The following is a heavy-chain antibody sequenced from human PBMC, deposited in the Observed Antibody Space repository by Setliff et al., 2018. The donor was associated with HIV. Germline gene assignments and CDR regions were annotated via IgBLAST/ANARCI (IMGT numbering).Heavy chain of an antibody. J-gene: IGHJ4*02. Sequence: TGGSLRLSCSGSGFTFSNYAMHWVRQAPGKGLEYVSAISNYGGSTYYADSLKGRFTISRDNSRNTLYLQMSNLRADDTAVYYCVKAISGNYYHRLDSWGQGTLVTVSS. D-gene: IGHD1-26*01. CDR1: GFTFSNYA. CDR3: VKAISGNYYHRLDS. V-gene: IGHV3-64D*09. CDR2: ISNYGGST.